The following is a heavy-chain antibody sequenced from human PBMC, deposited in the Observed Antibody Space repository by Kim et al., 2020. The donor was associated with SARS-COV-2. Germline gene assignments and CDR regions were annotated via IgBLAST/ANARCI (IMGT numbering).Heavy chain of an antibody. Sequence: GGSLRLSCTAAGFTFGDYGMSWFRQAPGKGLEWVAFIRSKRYGETTEYAASVRRGCTISRDDSKSVAFLEIYSLKTGDTGVYYCSRDLYMSSWHVGAFGRGGQGTMVAGSS. CDR3: SRDLYMSSWHVGAFGR. D-gene: IGHD6-13*01. CDR2: IRSKRYGETT. J-gene: IGHJ3*02. CDR1: GFTFGDYG. V-gene: IGHV3-49*03.